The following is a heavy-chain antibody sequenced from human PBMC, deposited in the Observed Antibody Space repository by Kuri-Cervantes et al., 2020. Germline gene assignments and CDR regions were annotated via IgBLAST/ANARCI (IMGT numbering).Heavy chain of an antibody. V-gene: IGHV3-15*01. CDR2: IKSKSNGETT. CDR3: AADVPNDIYPIDH. Sequence: GGSLRLSCAASGFTFSSYAMHWVRQAPGKGLEWVGIIKSKSNGETTDYGAPVKGRITISRDDSNNMVYLQMNSLKIEDTAVYYCAADVPNDIYPIDHWGQGVMVTVSS. D-gene: IGHD2-8*01. J-gene: IGHJ4*02. CDR1: GFTFSSYA.